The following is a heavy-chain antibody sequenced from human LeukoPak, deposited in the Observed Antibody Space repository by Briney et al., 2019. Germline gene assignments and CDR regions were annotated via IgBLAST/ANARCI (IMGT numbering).Heavy chain of an antibody. D-gene: IGHD6-19*01. J-gene: IGHJ4*02. CDR2: ISSSSSYI. Sequence: GGSLRLSCAASGFTFSSYSMNWVRQAPGKGLEWASSISSSSSYIYYADSVKGRFTISRDNAKNSLYLQMNSLRAEDTAVYYCARAGWQWLVTGGDYWGQGTLVTVSS. CDR3: ARAGWQWLVTGGDY. CDR1: GFTFSSYS. V-gene: IGHV3-21*01.